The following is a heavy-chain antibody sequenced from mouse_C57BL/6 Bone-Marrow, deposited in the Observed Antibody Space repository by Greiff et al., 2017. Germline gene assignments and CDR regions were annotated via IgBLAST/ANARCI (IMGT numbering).Heavy chain of an antibody. CDR1: GYTFTSYG. CDR3: SRWKWDEGGFAY. Sequence: VQLQQSGAELARPGASVKLSCKASGYTFTSYGISWVKQRTGQGLEWIGEIYPRSGNTYYNEKFKGKATLTADKSSSTAYMALRSLTSEDSAVYVWSRWKWDEGGFAYWGQGTLVTVSA. J-gene: IGHJ3*01. CDR2: IYPRSGNT. V-gene: IGHV1-81*01. D-gene: IGHD1-3*01.